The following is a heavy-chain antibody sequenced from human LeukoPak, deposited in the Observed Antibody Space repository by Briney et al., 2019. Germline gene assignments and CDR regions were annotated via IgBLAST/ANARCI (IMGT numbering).Heavy chain of an antibody. Sequence: PSETLSLTCTVSGGSISSSSYYWGWIRQPPGKGLEWIGSIYYSGSTYYNPSLKSRVTISVDTTKNQFSLKLSSVTAADTAVYYCAMPNYGDAEYCFDYWGQGTLVTVSS. J-gene: IGHJ4*02. D-gene: IGHD4-17*01. CDR1: GGSISSSSYY. CDR2: IYYSGST. CDR3: AMPNYGDAEYCFDY. V-gene: IGHV4-39*01.